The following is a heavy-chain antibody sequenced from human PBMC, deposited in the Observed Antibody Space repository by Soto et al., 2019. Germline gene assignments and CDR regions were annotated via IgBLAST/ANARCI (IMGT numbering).Heavy chain of an antibody. D-gene: IGHD6-13*01. CDR1: GGSISYYY. Sequence: SETLSLTCTVSGGSISYYYWSWIRQPPGKGLQWIGYIYSSGSTNYNPSLKSRVTISVDTSKNQFSLKLSSVTAADTAVYYCTRHEGGAAADRPLDYWGQGTLVTVSS. V-gene: IGHV4-59*08. CDR3: TRHEGGAAADRPLDY. J-gene: IGHJ4*02. CDR2: IYSSGST.